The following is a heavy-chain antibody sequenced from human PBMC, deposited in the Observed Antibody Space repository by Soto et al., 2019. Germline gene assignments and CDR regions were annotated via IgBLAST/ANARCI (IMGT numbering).Heavy chain of an antibody. CDR3: AKSILTSGYSSGWSPDY. CDR1: GFTFXSYA. J-gene: IGHJ4*02. D-gene: IGHD6-19*01. V-gene: IGHV3-23*01. Sequence: PGGSLRLSCAACGFTFXSYAMSWVRQAPGKGLEWVSTISGSGDNTYYADSVKGRFTISRDNSKNTLFLQMNSLRADDTAVYYCAKSILTSGYSSGWSPDYWGQGTLVTVSS. CDR2: ISGSGDNT.